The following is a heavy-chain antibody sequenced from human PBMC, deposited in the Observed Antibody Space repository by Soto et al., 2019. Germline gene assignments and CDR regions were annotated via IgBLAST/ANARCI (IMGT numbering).Heavy chain of an antibody. J-gene: IGHJ4*02. CDR2: IRSQGDGGTA. V-gene: IGHV3-15*01. CDR1: GFTFSNAW. CDR3: ITAPLR. Sequence: GGSLILSCAASGFTFSNAWLTWVLQAPGKGLERVGLIRSQGDGGTADYAAPVRGRFTISRDDSQNMVFLHMDSLQPEDTAVYYCITAPLRWGQGTLVTVSS.